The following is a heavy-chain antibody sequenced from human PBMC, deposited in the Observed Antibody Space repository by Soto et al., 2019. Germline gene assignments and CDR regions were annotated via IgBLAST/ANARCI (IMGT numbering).Heavy chain of an antibody. J-gene: IGHJ6*02. Sequence: SETLSLTCTVDSISTYYWNWIRQTPGKGLEWIGYIYYLGRTNYNRSLKSRVTISIDMSKNQFSLRLNSVTAADTAVYYCARGGDSSSWYNGMDVWGQGTTVTVS. D-gene: IGHD6-13*01. CDR3: ARGGDSSSWYNGMDV. CDR1: DSISTYY. V-gene: IGHV4-59*01. CDR2: IYYLGRT.